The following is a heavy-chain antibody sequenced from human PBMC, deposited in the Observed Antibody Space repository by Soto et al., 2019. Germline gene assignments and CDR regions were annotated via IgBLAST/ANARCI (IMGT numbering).Heavy chain of an antibody. CDR3: TRGSRPDSGYVIRGPDY. V-gene: IGHV3-74*01. J-gene: IGHJ4*02. CDR2: INREGRST. Sequence: GGSLRLSCAASGFTFSSYWMHWVRQAPGKGLVWVSRINREGRSTSYADSVKGRYTISRDNAESTLYLQMNSLRAEDTAVYYCTRGSRPDSGYVIRGPDYWGQGTLVTVSS. CDR1: GFTFSSYW. D-gene: IGHD5-12*01.